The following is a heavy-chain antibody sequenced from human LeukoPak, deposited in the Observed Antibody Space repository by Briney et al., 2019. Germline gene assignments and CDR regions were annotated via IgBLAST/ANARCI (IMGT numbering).Heavy chain of an antibody. CDR2: IYYSGST. D-gene: IGHD3-9*01. J-gene: IGHJ4*02. CDR1: GGSISSSSYY. CDR3: ATLTYDILTGYYFDY. V-gene: IGHV4-39*01. Sequence: PSETLSLTCTVSGGSISSSSYYWGWIRQPPGKGLEWIGSIYYSGSTYCNPSLKSRVTISVDTSKNQFSLKLSSVTAADTAVYYCATLTYDILTGYYFDYWGQGTLVTVSS.